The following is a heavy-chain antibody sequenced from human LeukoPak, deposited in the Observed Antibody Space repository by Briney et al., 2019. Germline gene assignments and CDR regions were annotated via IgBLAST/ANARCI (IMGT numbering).Heavy chain of an antibody. D-gene: IGHD2-2*01. CDR3: ASPRRYCSSTSCSYYFDY. CDR2: INHSGST. V-gene: IGHV4-34*01. J-gene: IGHJ4*02. CDR1: GGSFSGYY. Sequence: SETLSLTCAVYGGSFSGYYWSWIRQPPRKGLEWIGEINHSGSTNYNPSLKSRVTISVDTSKNQFSLRLSSVTAADTAVYYCASPRRYCSSTSCSYYFDYWGQGTLVTVSS.